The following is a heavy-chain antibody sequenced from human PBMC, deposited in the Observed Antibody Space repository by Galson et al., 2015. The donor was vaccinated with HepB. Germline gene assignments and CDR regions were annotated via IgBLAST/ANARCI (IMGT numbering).Heavy chain of an antibody. CDR3: AKGLPSQLDNYFDY. Sequence: SLRLSCAASGSTFNPYAMTWVRQAPGKGLEWVSSIAGSDDTTYYEDSVEGRFTISRDDSKNTLHLQMNNLRAEDTAVYYCAKGLPSQLDNYFDYWGQGTLVTVSS. V-gene: IGHV3-23*01. CDR2: IAGSDDTT. J-gene: IGHJ4*02. D-gene: IGHD2-21*02. CDR1: GSTFNPYA.